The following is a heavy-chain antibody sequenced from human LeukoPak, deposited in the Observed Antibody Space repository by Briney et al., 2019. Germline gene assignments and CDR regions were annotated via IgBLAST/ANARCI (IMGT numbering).Heavy chain of an antibody. Sequence: PGGSLRFSCAASGFTFSSYGMHWVRQAPGKGLEWVAFIRYDGSNKYYADSAKGRFTISRDNSKNTLYLQMNSLRVEDTAVYYCASGAAAGRAIYYYYGMDVWGQGTTVTVAS. CDR3: ASGAAAGRAIYYYYGMDV. D-gene: IGHD6-13*01. CDR2: IRYDGSNK. J-gene: IGHJ6*02. CDR1: GFTFSSYG. V-gene: IGHV3-30*02.